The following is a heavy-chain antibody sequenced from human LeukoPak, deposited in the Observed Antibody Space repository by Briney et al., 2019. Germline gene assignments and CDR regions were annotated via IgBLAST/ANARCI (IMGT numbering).Heavy chain of an antibody. J-gene: IGHJ4*02. Sequence: GGSLRLSCAASGFTFGNYAMSWVRQAPGKGLEWVSTITGGGRNTYYADSVKGWFTISRDNSKNTLYLQMNSLRDEDTALYYCAKTPGHTSSWQFDYWGQGTLVTVSS. CDR2: ITGGGRNT. D-gene: IGHD6-13*01. CDR3: AKTPGHTSSWQFDY. CDR1: GFTFGNYA. V-gene: IGHV3-23*01.